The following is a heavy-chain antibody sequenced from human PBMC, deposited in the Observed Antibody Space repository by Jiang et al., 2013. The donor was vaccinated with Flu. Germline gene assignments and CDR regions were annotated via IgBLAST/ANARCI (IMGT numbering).Heavy chain of an antibody. V-gene: IGHV1-3*04. Sequence: GAEVKKPGASVKVSCKASGYTFTTYAMHWVRQAPGQRLEWMGWINTGNGNTKYSQKSQGRVTITRDTSASTVYMELSSLSSEDTAVYYCARDRDSSGNDSWGQGTLVTVSS. CDR3: ARDRDSSGNDS. CDR1: GYTFTTYA. CDR2: INTGNGNT. D-gene: IGHD6-19*01. J-gene: IGHJ4*02.